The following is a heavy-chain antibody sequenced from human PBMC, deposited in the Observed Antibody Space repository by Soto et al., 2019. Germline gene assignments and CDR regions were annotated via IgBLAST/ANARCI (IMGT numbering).Heavy chain of an antibody. CDR3: ARGETIYHY. CDR2: ISVSSGDT. Sequence: PGGSLRLSCVVSGFTFSDYYMSWIRQAPGKGLEWISYISVSSGDTNYTDSVKGRFTISRNNAKNSLYLQMNSLRAEDTAVYYCARGETIYHYWGQGTLVTV. CDR1: GFTFSDYY. D-gene: IGHD3-9*01. J-gene: IGHJ4*02. V-gene: IGHV3-11*06.